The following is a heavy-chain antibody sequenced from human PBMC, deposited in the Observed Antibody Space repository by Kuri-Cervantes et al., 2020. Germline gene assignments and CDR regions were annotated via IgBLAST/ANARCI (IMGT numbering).Heavy chain of an antibody. V-gene: IGHV1-3*01. CDR3: ARVEIRPYSGYVGGIDY. Sequence: ASVKVSCKASGYTFTSYAMHWVRQAPGQRLEWMGWINAGNGNTKYSQKFQGRVTITRDTSASTAYMELSSLRSEDTAVYYCARVEIRPYSGYVGGIDYWGQGTLVTVSS. J-gene: IGHJ4*02. CDR1: GYTFTSYA. D-gene: IGHD5-12*01. CDR2: INAGNGNT.